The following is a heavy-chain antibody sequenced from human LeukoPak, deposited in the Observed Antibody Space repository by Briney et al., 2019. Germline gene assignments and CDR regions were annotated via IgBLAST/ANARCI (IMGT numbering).Heavy chain of an antibody. CDR1: GDSIFTNNVP. V-gene: IGHV6-1*01. D-gene: IGHD1-1*01. J-gene: IGHJ4*02. CDR2: TYYRYKWSF. CDR3: ARGKYTSFDN. Sequence: SQTLSLTCALSGDSIFTNNVPWNWLAQSPSRGLEWVGRTYYRYKWSFDYAVSVKSRITIYADTSKNPCSLQLSSVTPEDTAVYYCARGKYTSFDNCRQATLVT.